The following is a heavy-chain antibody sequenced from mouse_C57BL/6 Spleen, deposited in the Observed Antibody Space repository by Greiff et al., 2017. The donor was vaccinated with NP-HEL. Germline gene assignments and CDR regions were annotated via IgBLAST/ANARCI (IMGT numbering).Heavy chain of an antibody. CDR2: IWSGGST. J-gene: IGHJ4*01. CDR3: ARNQGNTMVTTRDAMDY. V-gene: IGHV2-2*01. D-gene: IGHD2-2*01. Sequence: VKLMESGPGLVQPSQSLSITCTVSGFSLTSYGVHWVRQSPGKGLEWLGVIWSGGSTDYNAAFISRLSISKDNSKSQVFFKMNSLQADDTAIYYCARNQGNTMVTTRDAMDYWGQGTSVTVSS. CDR1: GFSLTSYG.